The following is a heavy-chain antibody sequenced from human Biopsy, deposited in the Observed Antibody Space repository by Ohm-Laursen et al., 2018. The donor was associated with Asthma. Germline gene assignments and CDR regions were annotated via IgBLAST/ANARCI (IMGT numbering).Heavy chain of an antibody. CDR2: IKHDRTEK. J-gene: IGHJ1*01. D-gene: IGHD3-3*02. Sequence: SLRLSCAASGFTFGDYWMSWVRQVPGKGLEWVANIKHDRTEKNHVDSLKGRFTISRGNAKNSLYLQMNSLRAEDTAVYYCARTFHFWSPYHAEHYQLWGQGTLVTVPS. V-gene: IGHV3-7*01. CDR3: ARTFHFWSPYHAEHYQL. CDR1: GFTFGDYW.